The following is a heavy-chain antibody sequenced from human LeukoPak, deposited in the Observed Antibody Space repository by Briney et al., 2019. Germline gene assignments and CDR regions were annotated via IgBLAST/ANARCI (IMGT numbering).Heavy chain of an antibody. D-gene: IGHD2-15*01. CDR3: ARLEVHCSGGSCYPSMDY. CDR2: IYYSGST. J-gene: IGHJ4*02. CDR1: GGSISSYY. V-gene: IGHV4-59*08. Sequence: SETLSLTCTVSGGSISSYYWSWIRQPPGKGLEWIGYIYYSGSTNYNPSLKSRVTISVDTSKNQFSLELSCVPAADTAVYYWARLEVHCSGGSCYPSMDYWGQGTMVTVSS.